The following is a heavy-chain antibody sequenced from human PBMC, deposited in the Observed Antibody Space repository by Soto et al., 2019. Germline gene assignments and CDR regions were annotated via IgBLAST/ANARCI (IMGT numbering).Heavy chain of an antibody. D-gene: IGHD3-22*01. V-gene: IGHV5-51*01. CDR3: ARPHYDSSGYYFDAFDI. J-gene: IGHJ3*02. Sequence: PGESLKISCKGSGYSFTSYWIGWVRQMPGKGLEWMGIIYPGDSDTRYSPSFQGQVTISADKSISTAYLQWSSLKASDTAMYYCARPHYDSSGYYFDAFDIWGQGTMVTV. CDR1: GYSFTSYW. CDR2: IYPGDSDT.